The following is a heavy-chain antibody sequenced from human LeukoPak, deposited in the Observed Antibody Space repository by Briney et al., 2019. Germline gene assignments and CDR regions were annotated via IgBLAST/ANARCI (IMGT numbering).Heavy chain of an antibody. CDR2: ITSEGSST. Sequence: QTGGSLRLSCAASGFTFSSYWMHWVRQVPGKGLVWVSRITSEGSSTSYADSVKGRFTISRGNAKNTLYLQMNSLRAEDTAVYYCARGSSVVALDWGQGTLVTVSS. CDR1: GFTFSSYW. CDR3: ARGSSVVALD. D-gene: IGHD2-15*01. V-gene: IGHV3-74*01. J-gene: IGHJ4*02.